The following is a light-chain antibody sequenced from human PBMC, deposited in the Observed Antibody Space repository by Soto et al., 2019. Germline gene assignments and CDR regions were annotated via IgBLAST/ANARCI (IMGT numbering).Light chain of an antibody. Sequence: EIVLTQSPGTLSLSPGERATLSCRASQSVSRTYLAWYQQKPVQAPRLLIYATSSRATGIPDRFSGSGSGTDFPLTISRLEPDDFAVYYCQQYGRSGTFGQGNKVEIK. CDR2: ATS. CDR1: QSVSRTY. J-gene: IGKJ1*01. CDR3: QQYGRSGT. V-gene: IGKV3-20*01.